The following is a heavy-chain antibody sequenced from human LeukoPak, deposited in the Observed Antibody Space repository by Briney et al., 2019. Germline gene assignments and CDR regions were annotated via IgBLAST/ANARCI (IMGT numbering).Heavy chain of an antibody. J-gene: IGHJ6*02. D-gene: IGHD6-13*01. CDR1: GFTFSSYS. CDR3: ARDLGGDSSSWFRYYYYGIDV. CDR2: ISSSSSTI. Sequence: GGSLRLSCAASGFTFSSYSMNWVRQAPGKGLEWVSYISSSSSTIYYADSVEGRFTISRDNAKNSLYLQMNSLRAEDTAVYYCARDLGGDSSSWFRYYYYGIDVWGQGTTVTVSS. V-gene: IGHV3-48*04.